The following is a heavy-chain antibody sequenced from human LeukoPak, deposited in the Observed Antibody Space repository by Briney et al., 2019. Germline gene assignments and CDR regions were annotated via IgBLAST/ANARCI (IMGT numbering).Heavy chain of an antibody. J-gene: IGHJ4*02. CDR3: AKNIGGLDY. CDR1: GYTFTGYY. D-gene: IGHD3-10*01. CDR2: IIPIFGTA. V-gene: IGHV1-69*13. Sequence: GASVKVSCKASGYTFTGYYMHWVRQAPGQGLEWMGGIIPIFGTANYAQKFQGRVTITADESTSTAYMELSSLRSEDTAVYYCAKNIGGLDYWGQGTLVTVSS.